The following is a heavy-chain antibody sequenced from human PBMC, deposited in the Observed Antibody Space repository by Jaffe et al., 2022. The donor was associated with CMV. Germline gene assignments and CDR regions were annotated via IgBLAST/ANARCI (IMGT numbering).Heavy chain of an antibody. D-gene: IGHD1-1*01. Sequence: EVQLVQSGAEVKKPGESLKISCKGSGYSFTSYWIGWVRQMPGKGLEWMGIIYPGDSDTRYSPSFQGQVTISADKSISTAYLQWSSLKASDTAMYYCARQGLERLFTLDYYYYGMDVWGQGTTVTVSS. CDR2: IYPGDSDT. J-gene: IGHJ6*02. CDR3: ARQGLERLFTLDYYYYGMDV. CDR1: GYSFTSYW. V-gene: IGHV5-51*01.